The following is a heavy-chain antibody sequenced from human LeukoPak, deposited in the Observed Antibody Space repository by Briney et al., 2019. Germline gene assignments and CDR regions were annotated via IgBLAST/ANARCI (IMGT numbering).Heavy chain of an antibody. CDR1: GFTFNNCW. D-gene: IGHD3-22*01. J-gene: IGHJ4*02. V-gene: IGHV3-74*01. CDR2: ISGDGSST. CDR3: ARGASSGHYVSGDH. Sequence: GGSLRLSCAASGFTFNNCWMHWVRQVPGKGLVWVSRISGDGSSTSYADSVKGRFAISRDNAKNTVSLQMNSLRAEDTAVYYCARGASSGHYVSGDHWGQGTLVTVSS.